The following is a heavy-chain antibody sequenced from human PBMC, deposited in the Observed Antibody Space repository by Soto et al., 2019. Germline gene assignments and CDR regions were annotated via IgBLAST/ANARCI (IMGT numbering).Heavy chain of an antibody. Sequence: QVQLQESGPGLVKLSETLSLSCTVSGGSFTSYYWGWIRQPPGKEMEWIGYVHHSWGSAYNPSLQSRVAISLDTSKSQFSLKLTSVTATDTALYYCARQGFGPLHRLVDVWGQGTTVIVSS. D-gene: IGHD3-10*01. CDR2: VHHSWGS. CDR3: ARQGFGPLHRLVDV. CDR1: GGSFTSYY. V-gene: IGHV4-59*08. J-gene: IGHJ6*02.